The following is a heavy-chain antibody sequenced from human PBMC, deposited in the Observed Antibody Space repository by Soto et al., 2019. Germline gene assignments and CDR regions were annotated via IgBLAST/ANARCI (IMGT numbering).Heavy chain of an antibody. D-gene: IGHD1-26*01. V-gene: IGHV3-9*01. Sequence: PGGSLRLSCAASGFSFDDYAMHWVRQAPGKGLEWVSGISWNSGSIGYADSVKGRFTISRDNAKNSLYLQMNSLRAEDTALYYCAKDITWELLHTRFNYWGQGTLVTVSS. CDR3: AKDITWELLHTRFNY. CDR2: ISWNSGSI. J-gene: IGHJ4*02. CDR1: GFSFDDYA.